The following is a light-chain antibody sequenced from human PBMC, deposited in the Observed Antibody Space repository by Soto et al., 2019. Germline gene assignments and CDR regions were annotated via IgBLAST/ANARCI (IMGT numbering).Light chain of an antibody. V-gene: IGKV1-5*03. J-gene: IGKJ4*01. CDR2: KAS. CDR1: QSISSW. CDR3: QQYDNYPLT. Sequence: DIQMTQSPSTLSASVGDRVIITCRASQSISSWLAWYQQKPGKAPNLLIYKASSLESGVPSRFSGSGSGTEFTLTISSLQPGDFATYYCQQYDNYPLTFGGGTKVEIK.